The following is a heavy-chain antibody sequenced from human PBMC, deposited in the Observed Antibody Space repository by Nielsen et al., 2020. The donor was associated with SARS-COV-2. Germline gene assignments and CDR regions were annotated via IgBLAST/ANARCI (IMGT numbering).Heavy chain of an antibody. CDR2: ISSSGRYT. CDR3: TLLQEHL. CDR1: GFTFSDSY. J-gene: IGHJ6*01. Sequence: SLKISCAASGFTFSDSYMSWIRQAPGKGLEWISYISSSGRYTNHADSLKGRFTISRDNAKNSLYLQMNSLHQGPIGLPPGTLLQEHLWG. V-gene: IGHV3-11*03.